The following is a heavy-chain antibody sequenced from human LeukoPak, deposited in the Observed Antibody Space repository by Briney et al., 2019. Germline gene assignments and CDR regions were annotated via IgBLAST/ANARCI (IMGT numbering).Heavy chain of an antibody. CDR2: IYYDGSVK. CDR1: GFTLNIYA. Sequence: GRSLRLSCAASGFTLNIYAMHWVRQAPGQGLEWVAIIYYDGSVKYYADSVKGRFTISRDSSKNTVYLIMNRLRADDTAVYYCARGGGVDAAMALDYWGQGTLVAVSS. V-gene: IGHV3-33*01. CDR3: ARGGGVDAAMALDY. D-gene: IGHD5-18*01. J-gene: IGHJ4*02.